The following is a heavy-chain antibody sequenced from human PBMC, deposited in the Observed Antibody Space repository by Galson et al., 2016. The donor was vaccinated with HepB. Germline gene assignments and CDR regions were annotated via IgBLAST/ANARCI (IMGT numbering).Heavy chain of an antibody. Sequence: SLRLSCAASGFTFRNYGMTWVRQAPGKGLEVVSSIGQSGDSTDYADSVTGRFTISRDNSKNTLSLQMNSLTADDTAIYYCVQGSTAPAVWGKGTTVTVSS. CDR3: VQGSTAPAV. CDR1: GFTFRNYG. V-gene: IGHV3-23*01. CDR2: IGQSGDST. D-gene: IGHD2-2*01. J-gene: IGHJ6*04.